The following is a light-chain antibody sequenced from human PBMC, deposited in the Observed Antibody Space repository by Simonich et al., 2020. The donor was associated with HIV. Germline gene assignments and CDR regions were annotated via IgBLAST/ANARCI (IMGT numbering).Light chain of an antibody. CDR1: SSDVGGYNY. CDR3: SSYTSSSTWV. CDR2: YVS. J-gene: IGLJ3*02. Sequence: QSALTQPASVSGSPGQSITISCTGTSSDVGGYNYVSWYQQHPVKAPKLIIYYVSKRPSGVSNRFSGSKSGNTASLTISGLQAEDEADYYCSSYTSSSTWVFGGGTRLTVL. V-gene: IGLV2-14*01.